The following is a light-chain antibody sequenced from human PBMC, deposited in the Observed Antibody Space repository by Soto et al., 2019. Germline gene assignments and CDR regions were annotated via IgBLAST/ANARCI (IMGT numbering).Light chain of an antibody. CDR2: GNS. Sequence: QDVVTQPPSVSGAPGQRVTISCTGSSSNIGAGYDVHWYQKLPGTAPQLLIYGNSKRPSGVPDRFSGSKSGSSASLAITGLQAEYEADYYCQSYDSSLSVVFGGGTKLTVL. J-gene: IGLJ2*01. V-gene: IGLV1-40*01. CDR3: QSYDSSLSVV. CDR1: SSNIGAGYD.